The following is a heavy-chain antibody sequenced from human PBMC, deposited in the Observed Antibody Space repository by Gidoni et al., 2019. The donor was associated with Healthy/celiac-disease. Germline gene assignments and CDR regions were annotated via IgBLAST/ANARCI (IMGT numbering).Heavy chain of an antibody. D-gene: IGHD3-16*01. Sequence: EVQLVESGGGLVQPGGSLRLPCAASGFTFSSYDMHWVRQATGKGLEWVSAIGTAGDTYYPGSVKGRFTISRENAKNSLYLQMNSLRAGDTAVYYCARGSFGYSHHGMDVWGQGTTVTVSS. CDR2: IGTAGDT. J-gene: IGHJ6*02. CDR1: GFTFSSYD. CDR3: ARGSFGYSHHGMDV. V-gene: IGHV3-13*04.